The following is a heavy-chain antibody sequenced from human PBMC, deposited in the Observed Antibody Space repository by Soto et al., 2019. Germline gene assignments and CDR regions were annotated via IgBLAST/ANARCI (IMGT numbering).Heavy chain of an antibody. J-gene: IGHJ6*02. CDR2: IYHAGSV. CDR3: AMTFDYYGMDV. Sequence: PSETLSLTCAVSGYSIASGYYWAWIRQSPGKGLEWIGSIYHAGSVYYNPTHNSRVAVSLDTSKNHFSLKLTSVTAADTAVYYCAMTFDYYGMDVWAQGTTVTVSS. V-gene: IGHV4-38-2*01. CDR1: GYSIASGYY.